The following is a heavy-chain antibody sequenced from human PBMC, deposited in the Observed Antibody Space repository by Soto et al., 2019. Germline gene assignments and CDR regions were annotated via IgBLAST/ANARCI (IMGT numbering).Heavy chain of an antibody. CDR2: TYYRSKWYN. D-gene: IGHD3-10*01. J-gene: IGHJ5*02. CDR3: VRGESSSRRGWWLDP. Sequence: SQTLSLTCAISGDSVSSNIATWNWIRQSPSRGLEWLGRTYYRSKWYNEYALSVKSRIIIKPDTSKNHYSLQLNSVTPEDTALYYCVRGESSSRRGWWLDPWGQGTLVTVSS. CDR1: GDSVSSNIAT. V-gene: IGHV6-1*01.